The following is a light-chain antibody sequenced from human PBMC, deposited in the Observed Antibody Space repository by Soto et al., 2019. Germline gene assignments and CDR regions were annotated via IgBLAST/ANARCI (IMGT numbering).Light chain of an antibody. CDR3: QQYNNWPPWT. V-gene: IGKV3-15*01. J-gene: IGKJ1*01. CDR2: GAS. CDR1: LSVSIN. Sequence: EIVMTQSPATLFVSPGETATLSCRASLSVSINLAWYQQKPGQAPRLLIYGASSRATGIPARFSGSGSGTEFTLTISSLQSEDSAVYYCQQYNNWPPWTFGQGTKVEIK.